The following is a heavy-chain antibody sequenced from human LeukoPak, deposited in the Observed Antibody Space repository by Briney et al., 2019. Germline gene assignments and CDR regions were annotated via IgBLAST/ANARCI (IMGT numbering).Heavy chain of an antibody. CDR2: IYYSGST. CDR1: GGSISSSSYY. CDR3: ASISYCTNGVCSYDY. J-gene: IGHJ4*02. D-gene: IGHD2-8*01. Sequence: PSETLSLTCTVSGGSISSSSYYWGWIRQPPGKGLEWIGSIYYSGSTYYNPSLKSRVTISVDTSKNQFSLKLSSVTAADTAVYYCASISYCTNGVCSYDYWDQGTLVTVSS. V-gene: IGHV4-39*01.